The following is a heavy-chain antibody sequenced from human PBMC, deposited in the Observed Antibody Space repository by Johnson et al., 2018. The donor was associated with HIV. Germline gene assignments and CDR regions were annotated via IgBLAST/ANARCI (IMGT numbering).Heavy chain of an antibody. CDR2: IKSKTDGGTI. CDR1: GFIFSHAW. Sequence: VQLVESGGDLVKPGGSLRLSCAASGFIFSHAWMSWVRQAPGKGLEWVGRIKSKTDGGTIDYAAPVKGRFTISRDDSKNTLYVQMNSLKTEDTAVYYCATDRGYYDSSGYSRVFDIWGQGTMVTISS. V-gene: IGHV3-15*01. J-gene: IGHJ3*02. D-gene: IGHD3-22*01. CDR3: ATDRGYYDSSGYSRVFDI.